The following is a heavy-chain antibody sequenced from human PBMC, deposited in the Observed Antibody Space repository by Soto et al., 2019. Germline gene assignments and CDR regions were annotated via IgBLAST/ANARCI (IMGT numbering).Heavy chain of an antibody. D-gene: IGHD4-17*01. CDR3: ARMTTVDAFDI. V-gene: IGHV4-59*01. Sequence: SETLSLTCTVSGGSISSYYWSWIRQPPGKGLEWIGYIYYSGSTNYNPSLKSRVTISVDTSKNQFSLKLSSVTAADTAVYYCARMTTVDAFDIWGQGTMVTVSS. J-gene: IGHJ3*02. CDR1: GGSISSYY. CDR2: IYYSGST.